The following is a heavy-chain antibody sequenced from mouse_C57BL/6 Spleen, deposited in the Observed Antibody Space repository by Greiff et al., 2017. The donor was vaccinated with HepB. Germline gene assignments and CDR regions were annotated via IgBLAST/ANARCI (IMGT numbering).Heavy chain of an antibody. CDR1: GYSFTSYY. Sequence: QVQLQQSGPELVKPGASVKISCKASGYSFTSYYIHWVKQRPGQGLEWIGWIYPGSGNTKYNEKFKGKATLTADTSSSTAYMQLSSLTSEDSAVYYCARWGGYVLYYAMDYWGQGTSVTVSS. J-gene: IGHJ4*01. CDR3: ARWGGYVLYYAMDY. V-gene: IGHV1-66*01. CDR2: IYPGSGNT. D-gene: IGHD2-2*01.